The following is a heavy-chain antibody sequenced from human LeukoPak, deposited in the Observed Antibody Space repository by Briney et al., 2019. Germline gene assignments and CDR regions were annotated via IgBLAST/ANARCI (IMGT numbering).Heavy chain of an antibody. J-gene: IGHJ3*02. CDR1: GYTFAGYY. V-gene: IGHV1-2*02. D-gene: IGHD3-9*01. CDR3: ARDREGYYDILTGYYGVGAFDI. CDR2: INPNSGGT. Sequence: ASVKVSCKASGYTFAGYYMHWVRQAPGQGLEWMGWINPNSGGTNYAQKFQGRVTMTRDTSISTAYMELSRLRSDDTAVYYCARDREGYYDILTGYYGVGAFDIWGQGTMVTVSS.